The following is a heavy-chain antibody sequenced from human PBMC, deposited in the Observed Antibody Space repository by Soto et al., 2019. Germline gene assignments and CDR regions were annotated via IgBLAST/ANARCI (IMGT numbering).Heavy chain of an antibody. CDR3: ARDPSYCGGDCSHPFDY. D-gene: IGHD2-21*02. CDR2: ISSSCSTI. CDR1: GFTFSSYE. V-gene: IGHV3-48*03. Sequence: GGSLSLSCAASGFTFSSYEMNWVRQAPGKGLEWVSYISSSCSTIYYADSVKGRFTISRDNAKNSLYLQMNSLRAEDTAVYYCARDPSYCGGDCSHPFDYWGQGTLATVSS. J-gene: IGHJ4*02.